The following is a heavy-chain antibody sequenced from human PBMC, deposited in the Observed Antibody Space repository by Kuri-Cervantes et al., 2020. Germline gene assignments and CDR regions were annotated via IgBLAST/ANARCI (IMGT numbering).Heavy chain of an antibody. CDR1: GFTFSSYT. J-gene: IGHJ5*01. D-gene: IGHD4-17*01. V-gene: IGHV3-23*01. CDR2: ISGSGSST. Sequence: LSLTCAASGFTFSSYTMSWVRQAPGKGLEWVSGISGSGSSTYYADSVKGRFTISRDNSKNTLYLQMNSLRAEDTAVYYCAREPTVTTGWFDLWGQGTLVTVSS. CDR3: AREPTVTTGWFDL.